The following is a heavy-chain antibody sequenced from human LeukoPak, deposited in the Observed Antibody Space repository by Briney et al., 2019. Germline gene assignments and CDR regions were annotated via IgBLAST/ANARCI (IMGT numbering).Heavy chain of an antibody. CDR2: IYYSGSP. V-gene: IGHV4-39*07. CDR1: GGSISSTNYY. CDR3: ARGLGADVLDV. Sequence: SETLSLTCTVSGGSISSTNYYWAWIRQPPGKGLEWIGNIYYSGSPYSKPSLSSRVTISVDTSKNQFSLRLTSVTAADTAVYYCARGLGADVLDVWGQGTMVTMSA. J-gene: IGHJ3*01.